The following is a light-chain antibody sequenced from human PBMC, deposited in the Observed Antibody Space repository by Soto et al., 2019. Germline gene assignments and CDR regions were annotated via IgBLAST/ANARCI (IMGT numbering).Light chain of an antibody. V-gene: IGKV1-13*02. J-gene: IGKJ4*01. CDR2: DAS. CDR3: QQYRTYPT. CDR1: QAFTTT. Sequence: AIQLTQTPSSLSASVGDSVTITCRASQAFTTTLAWYQQRPGKAPQLLIYDASTLQGGVPSRFSGSGSGTDFTLTISGLQPEDFATYHCQQYRTYPTFGGGTKVDIK.